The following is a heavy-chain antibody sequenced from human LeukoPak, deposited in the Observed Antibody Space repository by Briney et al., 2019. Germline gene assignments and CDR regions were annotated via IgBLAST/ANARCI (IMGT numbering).Heavy chain of an antibody. Sequence: ASVKVSCKASGYTFTSYYMHWVRQAPGQGLEWMGWINPNSGGTNYAQKFQGRVTMTRDTSISTAYMELSRLRSDDTAVYYCATGPSGTDHDWYFDLWGRGTLVTVSS. CDR1: GYTFTSYY. CDR3: ATGPSGTDHDWYFDL. J-gene: IGHJ2*01. CDR2: INPNSGGT. V-gene: IGHV1-2*02. D-gene: IGHD1-14*01.